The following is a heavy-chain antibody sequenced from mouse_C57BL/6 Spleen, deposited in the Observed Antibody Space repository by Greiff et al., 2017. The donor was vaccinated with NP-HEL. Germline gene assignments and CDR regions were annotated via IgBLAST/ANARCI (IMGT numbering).Heavy chain of an antibody. J-gene: IGHJ4*01. Sequence: EVHLVESGGGLVKPGGSLKLSCAASGFTFSDYGMHWVRQAPEKGLEWVAYISSGSSTIYYADTVKGRFTISRDNAKNTLFLQMTSLRSEDTAMYYCARPLMVRYAMDYWGQGTSVTVSS. CDR1: GFTFSDYG. CDR3: ARPLMVRYAMDY. V-gene: IGHV5-17*01. CDR2: ISSGSSTI. D-gene: IGHD1-1*02.